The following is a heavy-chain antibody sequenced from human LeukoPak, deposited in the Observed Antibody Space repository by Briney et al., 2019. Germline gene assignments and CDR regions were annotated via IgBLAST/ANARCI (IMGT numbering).Heavy chain of an antibody. Sequence: PSETLSLTCAVYGGSFSDYYRSWIRQPPGKGLQWIGEINHSGTPNYNPSLKSRVTISVDTSKNQFSLRLTSVTAADTAVYYCARRGMEHTFYYYYYMDVWGKGTTVTVSS. CDR2: INHSGTP. J-gene: IGHJ6*03. V-gene: IGHV4-34*01. CDR1: GGSFSDYY. CDR3: ARRGMEHTFYYYYYMDV. D-gene: IGHD1/OR15-1a*01.